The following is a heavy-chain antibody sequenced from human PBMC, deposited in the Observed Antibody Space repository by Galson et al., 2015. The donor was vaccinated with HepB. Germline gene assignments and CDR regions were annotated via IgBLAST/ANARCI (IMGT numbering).Heavy chain of an antibody. J-gene: IGHJ6*02. CDR2: ISYDGSNK. D-gene: IGHD3-9*01. V-gene: IGHV3-30*18. CDR1: GFTFSSYG. CDR3: AKVVYPGYYAYYYGVDV. Sequence: SLRLSCAASGFTFSSYGMHWVRQAPGKGLEWVAVISYDGSNKYYADSVKGRFTISRDNSKNTLYLQMNSLRAEDTAVYYCAKVVYPGYYAYYYGVDVWGQGTTVTVSS.